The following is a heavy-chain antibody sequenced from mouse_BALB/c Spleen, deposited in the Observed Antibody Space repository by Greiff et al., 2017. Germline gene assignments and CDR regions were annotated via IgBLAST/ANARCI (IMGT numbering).Heavy chain of an antibody. D-gene: IGHD2-10*02. CDR2: INPYNDGT. CDR3: ARGYGNYGWGAMDY. Sequence: EVQLQQSGPELVKPGASVKMSCKASGYTFTSYVMHWVKQKPGQGLEWIGYINPYNDGTKYNEKFKGKATLTSDKSSSTAYMELSSLTSEDSAVYYCARGYGNYGWGAMDYWGQGTSVTVSS. V-gene: IGHV1-14*01. CDR1: GYTFTSYV. J-gene: IGHJ4*01.